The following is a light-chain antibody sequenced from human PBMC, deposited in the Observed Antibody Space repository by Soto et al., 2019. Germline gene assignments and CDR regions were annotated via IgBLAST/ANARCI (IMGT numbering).Light chain of an antibody. CDR3: QQYGGSPFT. Sequence: EIVLTQSPGTLSVSPGESATLSCRASQSVSVNSLAWYQQKGGQAPRLLIYAASTRATGVPDRFSGTGSGTDFALTISRLETDDSAVYYCQQYGGSPFTFGPGTKVDIK. J-gene: IGKJ3*01. CDR1: QSVSVNS. CDR2: AAS. V-gene: IGKV3-20*01.